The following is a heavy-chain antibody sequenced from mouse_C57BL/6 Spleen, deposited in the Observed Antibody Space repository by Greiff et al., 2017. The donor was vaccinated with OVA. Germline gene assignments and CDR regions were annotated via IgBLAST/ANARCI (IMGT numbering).Heavy chain of an antibody. CDR1: GYAFSSYW. Sequence: VQLQQSGAELVKPGASVKISCKASGYAFSSYWMNWVKQRPGKGLEWIGQIYPGDGDTNYNGKFKGKATLTADKSSSTAYMQLSSLTSEDSAVYFCARSYGNTGGYYYYAMDYWGQGTSVTVSS. V-gene: IGHV1-80*01. J-gene: IGHJ4*01. CDR3: ARSYGNTGGYYYYAMDY. CDR2: IYPGDGDT. D-gene: IGHD2-1*01.